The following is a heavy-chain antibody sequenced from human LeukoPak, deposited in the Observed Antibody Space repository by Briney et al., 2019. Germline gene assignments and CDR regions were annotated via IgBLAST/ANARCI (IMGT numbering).Heavy chain of an antibody. CDR1: GYTFTGYY. CDR3: ARAQQLLWFGELSGRRRAFDI. Sequence: GASVKVSCKASGYTFTGYYMHWVRQAPGQGLEWMGWINPNSGGTNYAQKFQGRVTMTRDTSISTAYMELSRLRSDDTAVYYCARAQQLLWFGELSGRRRAFDIWGQGTMVTVSS. CDR2: INPNSGGT. V-gene: IGHV1-2*02. J-gene: IGHJ3*02. D-gene: IGHD3-10*01.